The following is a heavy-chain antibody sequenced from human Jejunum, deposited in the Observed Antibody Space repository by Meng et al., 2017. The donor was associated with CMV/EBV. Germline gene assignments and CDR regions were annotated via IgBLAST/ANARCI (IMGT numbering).Heavy chain of an antibody. CDR3: VLCSNNIDY. V-gene: IGHV4-34*01. CDR2: INHDGGT. D-gene: IGHD1-14*01. CDR1: GGSFSEYY. Sequence: QVQLQQWGAGLLKPSETLSLTCAVYGGSFSEYYWNWIRQPPGKGLEWIGEINHDGGTHYNPSLKSRVTISVDTSKNQFSLKLRSVTAADTSVYYCVLCSNNIDYWGQGTLVTVSS. J-gene: IGHJ4*02.